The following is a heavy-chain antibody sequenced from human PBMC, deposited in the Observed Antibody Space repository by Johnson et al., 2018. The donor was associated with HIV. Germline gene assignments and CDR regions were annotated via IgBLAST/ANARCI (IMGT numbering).Heavy chain of an antibody. Sequence: VQLVESGGGLVQPGGSLRLSCAASGFTFSSYEMNWVRQAPGKGLEWVSYISSSGSTIYYADSVKGRFTISRDNAKNSLYLQMNSLRAEDTAVYYCAREGRVDIQRWPWGAFDIWGQGTMVTVSS. CDR1: GFTFSSYE. CDR2: ISSSGSTI. V-gene: IGHV3-48*03. CDR3: AREGRVDIQRWPWGAFDI. J-gene: IGHJ3*02. D-gene: IGHD5-18*01.